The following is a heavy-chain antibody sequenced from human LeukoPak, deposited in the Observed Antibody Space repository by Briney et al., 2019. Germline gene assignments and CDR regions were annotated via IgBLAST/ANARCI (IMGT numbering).Heavy chain of an antibody. CDR1: GFSVSSFG. V-gene: IGHV3-23*01. D-gene: IGHD6-13*01. J-gene: IGHJ4*02. CDR3: AQGYSSGWYPY. Sequence: GGSLRLSCAVSGFSVSSFGVSWVRQAPGKGLEWISAISLNGETTYYADSVKGRFIISRDNSENTLYLQLSSLRAEDTAVYYCAQGYSSGWYPYWGQGSLVSVSS. CDR2: ISLNGETT.